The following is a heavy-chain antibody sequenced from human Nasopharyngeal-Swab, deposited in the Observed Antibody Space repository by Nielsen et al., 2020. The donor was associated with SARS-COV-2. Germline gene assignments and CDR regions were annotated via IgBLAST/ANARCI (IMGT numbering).Heavy chain of an antibody. CDR2: FDPEDGET. J-gene: IGHJ4*02. Sequence: ASVKVSCKVSGYTLTELSMRWVRQAPGKGLEWMGGFDPEDGETIYAQKFQGRVTMTEDTSTDTAYMELSSLRSEDTAVYYCATTPRRFLEWFLFDYWGQGTLVTVSS. D-gene: IGHD3-3*01. CDR3: ATTPRRFLEWFLFDY. CDR1: GYTLTELS. V-gene: IGHV1-24*01.